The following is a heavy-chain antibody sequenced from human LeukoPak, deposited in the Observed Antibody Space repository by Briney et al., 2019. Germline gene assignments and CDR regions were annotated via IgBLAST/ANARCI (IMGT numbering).Heavy chain of an antibody. CDR1: GGSISSSSYY. Sequence: SETLSLTCIVPGGSISSSSYYWAWIRQSPGKGLEWIWTFSSGGSAYYNPSLTSRVSISKDTSDNQFSLRLYSVTAADTAVYYCARKQTGTKYDVWGQGTQVTVSS. J-gene: IGHJ4*02. CDR3: ARKQTGTKYDV. V-gene: IGHV4-39*07. D-gene: IGHD1-7*01. CDR2: FSSGGSA.